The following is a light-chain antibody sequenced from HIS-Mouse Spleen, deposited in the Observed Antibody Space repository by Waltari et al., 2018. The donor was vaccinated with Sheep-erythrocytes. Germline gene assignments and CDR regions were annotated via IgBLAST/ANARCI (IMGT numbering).Light chain of an antibody. CDR2: DVS. CDR1: SSAVGGFIY. Sequence: QSALTQPRSVSGSPGQSVTISCTGTSSAVGGFIYVSWYQQPPGKAPKLMIYDVSKRPSGVPDRFSGSKSGNTASLTISGLQAEDEADYYCCSYAGSYNHVFGTGTKVTVL. V-gene: IGLV2-11*01. CDR3: CSYAGSYNHV. J-gene: IGLJ1*01.